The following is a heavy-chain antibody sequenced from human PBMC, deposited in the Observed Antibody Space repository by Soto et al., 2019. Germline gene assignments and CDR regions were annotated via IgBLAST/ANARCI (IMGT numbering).Heavy chain of an antibody. CDR2: IYYSGST. J-gene: IGHJ5*02. Sequence: RIIHPQGKGLEWIVYIYYSGSTNYNPSLKSRVTISVDTSKNQFSLKLSSVTAADTAVYYCARTYSGYDLNWFDPWGQGTLVTVSS. CDR3: ARTYSGYDLNWFDP. V-gene: IGHV4-59*01. D-gene: IGHD5-12*01.